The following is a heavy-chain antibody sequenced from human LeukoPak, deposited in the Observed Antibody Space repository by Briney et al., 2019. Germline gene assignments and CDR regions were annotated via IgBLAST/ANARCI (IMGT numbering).Heavy chain of an antibody. Sequence: SETLSLTCSVSGGSISGSIYHWGWIRQPPGKGLEWIGSIYYSGSTYYNPSLKSRVAISVDTSKNHFSLKLSSVTAADTAVYYCARDQPGVVPYYYYYMDVWGKGTTVTVSS. CDR3: ARDQPGVVPYYYYYMDV. CDR2: IYYSGST. D-gene: IGHD3-3*01. J-gene: IGHJ6*03. CDR1: GGSISGSIYH. V-gene: IGHV4-39*02.